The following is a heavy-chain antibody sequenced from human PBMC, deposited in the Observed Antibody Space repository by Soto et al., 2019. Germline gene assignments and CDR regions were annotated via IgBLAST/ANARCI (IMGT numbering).Heavy chain of an antibody. CDR3: VYGDYEGDFDY. Sequence: QVQLQESGPGLVKPSQTLSLTCTVSGGSISSGDYYWSWIRQRPGKGLEWNGYIYYSGSTYYNPSLKSRVTISVDTSKNEFSLNLSSVTAADTAVDYCVYGDYEGDFDYWGQGTLVTVSS. V-gene: IGHV4-31*03. CDR1: GGSISSGDYY. CDR2: IYYSGST. D-gene: IGHD4-17*01. J-gene: IGHJ4*02.